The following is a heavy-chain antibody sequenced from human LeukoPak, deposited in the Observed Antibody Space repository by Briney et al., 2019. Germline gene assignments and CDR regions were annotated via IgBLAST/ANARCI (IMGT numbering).Heavy chain of an antibody. J-gene: IGHJ4*02. Sequence: GGSLRLSCAASGFTFSTHWMSWVRQAPGKGLEWVANIKQDGSEKYYVDSVKGRFTISRDNAKNSLYLQMNSLRAEDTAVYYCARDYNGYLDYWGQGTLVTVSS. CDR2: IKQDGSEK. CDR1: GFTFSTHW. D-gene: IGHD1-1*01. V-gene: IGHV3-7*01. CDR3: ARDYNGYLDY.